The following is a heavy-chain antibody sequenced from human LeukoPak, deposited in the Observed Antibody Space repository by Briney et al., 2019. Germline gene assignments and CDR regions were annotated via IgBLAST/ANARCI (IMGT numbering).Heavy chain of an antibody. Sequence: SETLSLTCAVYGGSFSGYYWSWIRQPPGKGLEWIGEINHSGSTNYNPSLKSRVTISVDTSKNQFSLKLSSVTAADTAVYYCARGRLIYWGSSLRPTDYYYYGMDVWGQGTMVTVSS. V-gene: IGHV4-34*01. CDR1: GGSFSGYY. D-gene: IGHD7-27*01. J-gene: IGHJ6*02. CDR2: INHSGST. CDR3: ARGRLIYWGSSLRPTDYYYYGMDV.